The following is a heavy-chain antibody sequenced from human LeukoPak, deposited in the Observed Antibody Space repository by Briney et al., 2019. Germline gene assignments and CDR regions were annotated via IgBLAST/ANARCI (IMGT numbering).Heavy chain of an antibody. D-gene: IGHD3-9*01. CDR2: IDWDGDK. V-gene: IGHV2-70*20. J-gene: IGHJ6*03. CDR3: ARTTAEDYDILTGYHPYYYYMDV. Sequence: SGPTLVKPTQTLTLTCTFSGFSLSTSGMCVSWVRQPPGKALEWLALIDWDGDKYYSTSLKTRLTISKDTSKNQVVLTMTNMDPVDTATYYCARTTAEDYDILTGYHPYYYYMDVWGKGTTVTVSS. CDR1: GFSLSTSGMC.